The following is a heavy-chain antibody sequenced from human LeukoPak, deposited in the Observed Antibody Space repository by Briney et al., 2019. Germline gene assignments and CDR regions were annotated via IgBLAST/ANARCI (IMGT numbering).Heavy chain of an antibody. J-gene: IGHJ4*02. CDR1: GYTFTNFD. CDR3: ARMSNWNYQGFDS. CDR2: IGTYNGHT. Sequence: GASVKVSCKASGYTFTNFDINWVRQAPGQGLEWMGWIGTYNGHTNYAQRLQGRVTMTTDTSTSTAYMELRSLRSDDTAMYYCARMSNWNYQGFDSWGQGTLVTVSS. D-gene: IGHD1-7*01. V-gene: IGHV1-18*01.